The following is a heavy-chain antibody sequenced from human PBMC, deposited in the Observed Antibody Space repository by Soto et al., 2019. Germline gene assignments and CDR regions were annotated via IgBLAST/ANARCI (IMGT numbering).Heavy chain of an antibody. D-gene: IGHD2-21*01. CDR2: IYSDGSHQ. CDR3: ARDRRVIPDADMDY. J-gene: IGHJ4*02. V-gene: IGHV3-30*03. Sequence: QVHLVESGGGVVQPGSSLRLSCEASGFTFSMYGMHWVRQAPGKGLEWVGVIYSDGSHQYYGDSVKGRFTISRDYSNKMVYLQMTGLRLDDSALYYCARDRRVIPDADMDYWGQGVLVTVSS. CDR1: GFTFSMYG.